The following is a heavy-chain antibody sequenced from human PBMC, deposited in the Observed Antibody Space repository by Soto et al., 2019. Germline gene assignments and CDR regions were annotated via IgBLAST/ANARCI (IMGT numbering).Heavy chain of an antibody. CDR1: GGTFSSYA. D-gene: IGHD6-13*01. V-gene: IGHV1-69*12. CDR2: IIPIVGTA. CDR3: ARGSSSWYAHRLHYYYGMDV. J-gene: IGHJ6*02. Sequence: QVQLVQSGAEVKKPGSSVKVSCKASGGTFSSYAISWVRQAPGQGLEWMGVIIPIVGTANYAQKFQGRGTITADEATSTAYMELSSLRSADTAVYYCARGSSSWYAHRLHYYYGMDVWGQGTTVTVSS.